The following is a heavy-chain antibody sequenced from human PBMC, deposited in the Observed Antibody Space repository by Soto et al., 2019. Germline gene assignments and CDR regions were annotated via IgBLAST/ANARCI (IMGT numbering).Heavy chain of an antibody. CDR2: MNPNGGNT. CDR1: GYTFTSYD. J-gene: IGHJ4*02. D-gene: IGHD3-10*01. V-gene: IGHV1-8*01. CDR3: ASGSMVRGVWDPYSDY. Sequence: QVQLVQSGAEVKKPGASVKVSCKASGYTFTSYDINWVRQATGQGLEWMGWMNPNGGNTGYAQKFQGRVTMTGNTARSTAYMELSSLRSADTAVYYGASGSMVRGVWDPYSDYWGQGALVTVST.